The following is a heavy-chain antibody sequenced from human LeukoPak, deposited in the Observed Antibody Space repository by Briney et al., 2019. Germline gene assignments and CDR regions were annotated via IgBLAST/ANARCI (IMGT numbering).Heavy chain of an antibody. CDR3: ARALHYDFWSGASWFDP. J-gene: IGHJ5*02. Sequence: SETLSLTCTVSGGSISSSSYYWGWIRQPPGKGLEWIGEINHSGSTNYNPSLKSRVTISVDTSKNQFSLKLSSVTAADTAVYYCARALHYDFWSGASWFDPWGQGTLVTVSS. V-gene: IGHV4-39*07. D-gene: IGHD3-3*01. CDR2: INHSGST. CDR1: GGSISSSSYY.